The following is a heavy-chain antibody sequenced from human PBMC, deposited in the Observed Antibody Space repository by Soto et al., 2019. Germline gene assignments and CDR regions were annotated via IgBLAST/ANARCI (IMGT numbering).Heavy chain of an antibody. J-gene: IGHJ6*02. V-gene: IGHV4-31*03. CDR3: ARDSGLGEISPYYGTDV. Sequence: QVQLQESGPGLVKPSQTLSLTCTVSGGSISSGGYYWSWIRQHPGKGLEWIGYIYYSGSTYYNPSLKSRVTISVDTSKNQFSLKLSSVTAADTAVYYCARDSGLGEISPYYGTDVWGQGTTVTVSS. CDR1: GGSISSGGYY. CDR2: IYYSGST. D-gene: IGHD3-10*01.